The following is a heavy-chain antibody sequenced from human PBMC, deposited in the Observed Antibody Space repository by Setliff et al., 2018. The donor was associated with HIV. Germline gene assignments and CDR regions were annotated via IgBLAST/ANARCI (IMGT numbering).Heavy chain of an antibody. J-gene: IGHJ4*02. CDR1: GFILSSYV. V-gene: IGHV3-48*01. CDR2: ISSSGTTI. CDR3: ARGRWLQQHYYFDY. D-gene: IGHD5-12*01. Sequence: GSLRLSCAASGFILSSYVMSWVRQAPGKGLEWVSYISSSGTTIYYADSVKGRFTISRDNAKNSLYLQMNSLRAEDTAIYYCARGRWLQQHYYFDYWGQGTLVTVSS.